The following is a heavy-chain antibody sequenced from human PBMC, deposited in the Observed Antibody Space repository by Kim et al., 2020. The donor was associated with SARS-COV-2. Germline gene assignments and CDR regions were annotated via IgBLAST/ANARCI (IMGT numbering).Heavy chain of an antibody. D-gene: IGHD2-15*01. V-gene: IGHV3-15*01. CDR3: TTLGDIVVVVAATPSPFDY. Sequence: GGSLRLSCAASGFTFSNAWMSWVRQAPGKGLEWVGRIKSKTDGGTTDYAAPVKGRFTISRDDSKNTLYLQMNSLKTEDTAVYYCTTLGDIVVVVAATPSPFDYWGQGTLVTVSS. CDR1: GFTFSNAW. CDR2: IKSKTDGGTT. J-gene: IGHJ4*02.